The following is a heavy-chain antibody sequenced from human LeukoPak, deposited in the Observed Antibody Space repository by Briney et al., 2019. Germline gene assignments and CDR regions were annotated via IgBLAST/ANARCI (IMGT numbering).Heavy chain of an antibody. J-gene: IGHJ4*02. Sequence: SETLSLTCTVSGYSISSGYYWSWIRQSPRKGLEWIGSIHQSGYTYYNPSLTSRVTISVDTSKNQFSLKLNSVTAADTAVYYCARRGGYGDHYYFDYWGQGSLVTVSS. D-gene: IGHD4-17*01. V-gene: IGHV4-38-2*02. CDR1: GYSISSGYY. CDR3: ARRGGYGDHYYFDY. CDR2: IHQSGYT.